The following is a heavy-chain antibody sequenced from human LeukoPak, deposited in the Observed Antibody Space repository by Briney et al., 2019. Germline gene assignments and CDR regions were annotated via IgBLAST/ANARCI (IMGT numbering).Heavy chain of an antibody. CDR1: GFTFSSYS. Sequence: PGGSLRLSCAASGFTFSSYSMNWVRQAPGKGLEWVSSISSSSSYIYYADSVKGRFTISRDNAKNSLYLQMNSLRAEDTAVYYCARDTRLGNYMDVWGKGTTVTVS. CDR3: ARDTRLGNYMDV. V-gene: IGHV3-21*01. CDR2: ISSSSSYI. D-gene: IGHD7-27*01. J-gene: IGHJ6*03.